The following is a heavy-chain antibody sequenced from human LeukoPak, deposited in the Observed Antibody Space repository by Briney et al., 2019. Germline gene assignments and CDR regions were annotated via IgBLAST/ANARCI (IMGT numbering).Heavy chain of an antibody. CDR3: ARGGVGVNPFDP. J-gene: IGHJ5*02. Sequence: SETLSLTCTVSGDSITSSYGSWIRQSPGTGLEWIGYIFHSGPTLYNPSLSSRVSMSVDTSRNQVSLKLTSVTAADTAVYYCARGGVGVNPFDPWGQGTLVTVSS. V-gene: IGHV4-59*01. CDR2: IFHSGPT. D-gene: IGHD3-22*01. CDR1: GDSITSSY.